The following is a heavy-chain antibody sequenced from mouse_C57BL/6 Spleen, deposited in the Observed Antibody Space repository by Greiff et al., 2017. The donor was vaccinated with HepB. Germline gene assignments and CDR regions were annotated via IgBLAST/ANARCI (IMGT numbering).Heavy chain of an antibody. CDR3: ASSYYGSSYYFDY. V-gene: IGHV1-82*01. D-gene: IGHD1-1*01. CDR1: GYAFSSSW. CDR2: IYPGDGDT. J-gene: IGHJ2*01. Sequence: VQLQESGPELVKPGASVKISCKASGYAFSSSWMNWVKQRPGKGLEWIGRIYPGDGDTNYNGNFKGKATLTADKSSSTAYMQLSSLTSEDSAVYFGASSYYGSSYYFDYWGQGTTLTVSS.